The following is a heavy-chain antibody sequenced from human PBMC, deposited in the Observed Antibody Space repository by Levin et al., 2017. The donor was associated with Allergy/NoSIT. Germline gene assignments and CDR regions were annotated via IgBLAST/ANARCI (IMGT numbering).Heavy chain of an antibody. V-gene: IGHV3-64*01. D-gene: IGHD4-17*01. CDR3: ARRFGDYSGFDY. CDR2: ISGSGGNT. Sequence: GGSLRLSCAASGFTFSSYAMHWVRQAPGKGLEYVSAISGSGGNTYYANSVKGRFTISRDNSKNTPYLQMGSLRAEDMAVYYCARRFGDYSGFDYWGQGTLVTVSS. CDR1: GFTFSSYA. J-gene: IGHJ4*02.